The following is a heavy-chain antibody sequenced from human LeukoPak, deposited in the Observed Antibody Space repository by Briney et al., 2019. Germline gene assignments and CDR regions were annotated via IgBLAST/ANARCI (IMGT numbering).Heavy chain of an antibody. Sequence: GGSLRLSCAASGFTFDDYAMHWVRQAPGKGLEWVSGISWNSGSIGYADSVKGRFTISRDNAKNSLYLQMNSLRAEDTALYYCAKGEYGDYNLNWFDPWGQGTLDTVSS. J-gene: IGHJ5*02. CDR1: GFTFDDYA. CDR3: AKGEYGDYNLNWFDP. CDR2: ISWNSGSI. V-gene: IGHV3-9*01. D-gene: IGHD4-17*01.